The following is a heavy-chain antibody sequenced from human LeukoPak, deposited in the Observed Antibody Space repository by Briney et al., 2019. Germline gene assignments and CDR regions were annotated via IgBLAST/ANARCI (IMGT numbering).Heavy chain of an antibody. J-gene: IGHJ4*02. V-gene: IGHV4-4*07. D-gene: IGHD3-22*01. CDR3: ARDLAYYDSSGYYGYYFDY. CDR2: IYTSGST. CDR1: GGSISSYY. Sequence: PSETLSLTCTVSGGSISSYYWSWLRQPAGKGLEWIGRIYTSGSTNYNPSLKSRVTMSVDTSKNQFSLKPSSVTAADTAVYYCARDLAYYDSSGYYGYYFDYWGQGTLVTVSS.